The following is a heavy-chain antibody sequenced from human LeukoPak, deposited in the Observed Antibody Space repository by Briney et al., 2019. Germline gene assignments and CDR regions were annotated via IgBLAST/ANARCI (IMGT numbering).Heavy chain of an antibody. Sequence: PGRSLRLSCAASGFTVSTNYMNWVRQAPGKGLEWVSVIYSAGSTYYADSVKGRFTISRDNSKNTLYLQMNSLRAEDTAVYYCARDTVTTFRFRDYYYYGMDVWGQGTTVTVSS. CDR3: ARDTVTTFRFRDYYYYGMDV. CDR2: IYSAGST. J-gene: IGHJ6*02. CDR1: GFTVSTNY. D-gene: IGHD4-17*01. V-gene: IGHV3-53*01.